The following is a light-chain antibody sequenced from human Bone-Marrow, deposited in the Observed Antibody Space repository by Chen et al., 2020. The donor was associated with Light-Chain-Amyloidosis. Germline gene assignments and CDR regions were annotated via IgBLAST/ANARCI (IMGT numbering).Light chain of an antibody. CDR3: GTWDSSLSAEV. CDR1: NSNIGNNY. V-gene: IGLV1-51*01. J-gene: IGLJ2*01. CDR2: DNN. Sequence: QSVLTQPPSVSAAPGQKVTISCSGSNSNIGNNYVSWYQQLPGTAPKLLIYDNNKRPSGIPDRFSGSKSGTSATLGITGRQTGDEADYYCGTWDSSLSAEVFGGGTKLTVL.